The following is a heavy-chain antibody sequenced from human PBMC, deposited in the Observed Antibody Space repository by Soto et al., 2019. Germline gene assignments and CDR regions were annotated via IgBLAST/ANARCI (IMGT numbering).Heavy chain of an antibody. V-gene: IGHV4-34*01. CDR1: GGSFSGYY. CDR3: ATVVVVAATGWFDP. Sequence: QVQLQQWGAGLLKPSETLSLTCAVYGGSFSGYYWSWIRQPPGKGLEWIGEINHSGSTNYNPSLKSRVTISVDTSKNQFSLKLSSVTAADTAVYYCATVVVVAATGWFDPWGQGTLVTVSS. J-gene: IGHJ5*02. CDR2: INHSGST. D-gene: IGHD2-15*01.